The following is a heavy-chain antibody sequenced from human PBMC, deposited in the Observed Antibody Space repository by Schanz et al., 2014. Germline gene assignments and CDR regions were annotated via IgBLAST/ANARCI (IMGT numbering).Heavy chain of an antibody. CDR1: GFTFSSYA. CDR2: ITRSGGGT. V-gene: IGHV3-64D*06. CDR3: ARDRGYCSGGSCLTFDY. D-gene: IGHD2-15*01. J-gene: IGHJ4*02. Sequence: EVQLVESGGYLVQPGGSLRLSCSASGFTFSSYAMHWVRQASGKGLEYVSAITRSGGGTYYSDSVKGRFTISRDNSKNTLYLQMSSLRHEDSAVYYCARDRGYCSGGSCLTFDYWGQGTLVTVSS.